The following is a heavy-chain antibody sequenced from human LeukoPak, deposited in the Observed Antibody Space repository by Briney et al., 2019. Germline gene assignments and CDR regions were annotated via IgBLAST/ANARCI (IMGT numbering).Heavy chain of an antibody. D-gene: IGHD3-3*01. Sequence: PGGSLRLSCAASGFTFSSYAMSWVRQAPGKGLEWVSAISGSGGSTYYADSVKGRFTISRDNSKNTLYLQMNSLRAEDTAVYYCATQLRFLEWFSYWGQGTLVTVSS. CDR2: ISGSGGST. J-gene: IGHJ4*02. V-gene: IGHV3-23*01. CDR3: ATQLRFLEWFSY. CDR1: GFTFSSYA.